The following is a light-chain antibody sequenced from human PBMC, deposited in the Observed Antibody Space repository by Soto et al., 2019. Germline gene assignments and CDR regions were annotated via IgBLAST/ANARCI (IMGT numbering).Light chain of an antibody. Sequence: QSVLTQPPSVSGAPGQRVTLSCPGSSSNIGAGHDVQRYQQVPGTAPKLLIYYNDNRPSGVPDRFSASKSGTSASLAISGLQAEDEADDYCQAYDNSLHSGTFGGGTKRTVL. J-gene: IGLJ2*01. CDR2: YND. V-gene: IGLV1-40*01. CDR3: QAYDNSLHSGT. CDR1: SSNIGAGHD.